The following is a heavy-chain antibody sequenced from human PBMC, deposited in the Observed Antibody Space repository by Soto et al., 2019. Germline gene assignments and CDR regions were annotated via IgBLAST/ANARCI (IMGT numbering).Heavy chain of an antibody. Sequence: PSETLSLTCAVYGGSFSGYHWSWIRQPPGKGLEWIGEINHSGSTKYNPSLKSRVTISVDTSKNQFSLKLSSVTAADTAVYYCARGGYYARYAFDIWGQGTMVTVSS. CDR1: GGSFSGYH. D-gene: IGHD3-10*01. CDR2: INHSGST. J-gene: IGHJ3*02. CDR3: ARGGYYARYAFDI. V-gene: IGHV4-34*01.